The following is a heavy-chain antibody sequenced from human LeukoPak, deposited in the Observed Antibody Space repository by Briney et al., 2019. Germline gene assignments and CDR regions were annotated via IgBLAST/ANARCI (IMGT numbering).Heavy chain of an antibody. CDR3: ARGDYDSSRYYDDAFDI. CDR1: GDTFTSYG. CDR2: INPNSGNT. Sequence: ASVKVSCKASGDTFTSYGISWVRQAPGQGLEWMGWINPNSGNTGYAQKFQGRVTMTRNTSISTAYMELSSLRSEDTAVYYCARGDYDSSRYYDDAFDIWGQGTMVTVSS. D-gene: IGHD3-22*01. V-gene: IGHV1-8*02. J-gene: IGHJ3*02.